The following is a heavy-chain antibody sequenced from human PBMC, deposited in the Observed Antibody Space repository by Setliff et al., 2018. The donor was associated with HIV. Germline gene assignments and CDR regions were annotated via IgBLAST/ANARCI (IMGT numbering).Heavy chain of an antibody. V-gene: IGHV4-39*02. CDR2: IYHDGRT. Sequence: LSLTCTVSDDSFSTSDYWWAWVRQPPGKGLEWIGSIYHDGRTYYSPSLKSRVTISVDTSKNLFSLNLTSVTAADTATYYCARDQRSSGYYPPFDYWGQGMMVTSPQ. CDR3: ARDQRSSGYYPPFDY. CDR1: DDSFSTSDYW. D-gene: IGHD3-22*01. J-gene: IGHJ4*02.